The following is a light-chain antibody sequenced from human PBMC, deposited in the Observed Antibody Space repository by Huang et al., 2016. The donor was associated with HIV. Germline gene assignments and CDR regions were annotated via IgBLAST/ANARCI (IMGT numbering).Light chain of an antibody. Sequence: ELVMTQSPASLSVPLGEGATLSCRASQSVVSNLAWYQHKPGQAPRLLIYRSSTRATGIPTRFSGSGSGTEFTLTISSLQSEDFAVYYCQQYNNWPRTFGQGTKLEIK. V-gene: IGKV3D-15*01. CDR3: QQYNNWPRT. CDR1: QSVVSN. J-gene: IGKJ2*02. CDR2: RSS.